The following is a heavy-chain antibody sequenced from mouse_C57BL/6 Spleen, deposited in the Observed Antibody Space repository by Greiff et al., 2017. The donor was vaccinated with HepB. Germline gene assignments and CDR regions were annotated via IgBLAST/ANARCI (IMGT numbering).Heavy chain of an antibody. CDR2: INPNNGGT. D-gene: IGHD4-1*01. Sequence: EVQLQESGPELVKPGASVKIPCKASGYTFTDYDMDWVKQSHGKSLEWIGDINPNNGGTIYNQKFKGKATLTVDKSSSTAYMELRSLTSEDTAVYYCARRLGRGNAMDYWGQGTSVTVSS. CDR1: GYTFTDYD. J-gene: IGHJ4*01. CDR3: ARRLGRGNAMDY. V-gene: IGHV1-18*01.